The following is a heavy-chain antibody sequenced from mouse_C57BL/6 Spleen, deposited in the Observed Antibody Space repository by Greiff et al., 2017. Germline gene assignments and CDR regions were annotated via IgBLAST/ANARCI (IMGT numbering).Heavy chain of an antibody. Sequence: EVKLQESGPELVKPGASVKISCKASGYSFTDYNMNWVKQSNGKSLEWIGVINPNYGTTSYNQKFKGKATLTVDQSSSTAYMQLNSLTSEDSAVYYCAMDSYDYDSLAWFAYWGQGTLVTVSA. V-gene: IGHV1-39*01. CDR1: GYSFTDYN. D-gene: IGHD2-4*01. CDR2: INPNYGTT. J-gene: IGHJ3*01. CDR3: AMDSYDYDSLAWFAY.